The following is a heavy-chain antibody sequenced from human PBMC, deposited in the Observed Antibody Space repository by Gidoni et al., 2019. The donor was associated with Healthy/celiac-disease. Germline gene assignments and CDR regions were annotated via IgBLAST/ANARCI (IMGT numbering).Heavy chain of an antibody. CDR3: AKDANSGSYYVGAGFDY. D-gene: IGHD1-26*01. J-gene: IGHJ4*02. CDR2: ISYDGSDT. Sequence: QVQLVESGVGVVQPGRSLRLSCASSGFPFSPSGLPWVRQAPGTGGEWVAVISYDGSDTYYADSVKGRFTISRGNSKNTLYLQMNSLRPEDTSVYYCAKDANSGSYYVGAGFDYWGQGTLVTVSS. CDR1: GFPFSPSG. V-gene: IGHV3-30*18.